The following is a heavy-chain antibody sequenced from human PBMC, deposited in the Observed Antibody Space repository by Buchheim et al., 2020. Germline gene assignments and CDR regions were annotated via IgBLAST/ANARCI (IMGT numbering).Heavy chain of an antibody. Sequence: EVQLVESGGGLVQPGGSLRLSCAASGITFSSYWMHWVRQAPGKGLVWVSRINSDGSITTYADSVKGRFTISRDNAKNTLYLQMNRLRAEDTAVYYCASDGGKWGYYFDYWGQGTL. V-gene: IGHV3-74*01. CDR1: GITFSSYW. CDR3: ASDGGKWGYYFDY. D-gene: IGHD3-16*01. J-gene: IGHJ4*02. CDR2: INSDGSIT.